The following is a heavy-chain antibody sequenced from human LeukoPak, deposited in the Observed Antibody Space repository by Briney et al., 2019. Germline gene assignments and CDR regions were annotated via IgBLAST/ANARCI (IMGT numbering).Heavy chain of an antibody. V-gene: IGHV3-21*01. J-gene: IGHJ4*02. Sequence: PGGSLRLSCAASGFTFSSYSMNWVRQAPGKGLEWVSSISSSSSYIYYADSVKGRFTISRDNAKNSLYLQMNSLRAEDTAVYYCARENDYGDRCGYWGQGTLVTVSS. CDR1: GFTFSSYS. D-gene: IGHD4-17*01. CDR3: ARENDYGDRCGY. CDR2: ISSSSSYI.